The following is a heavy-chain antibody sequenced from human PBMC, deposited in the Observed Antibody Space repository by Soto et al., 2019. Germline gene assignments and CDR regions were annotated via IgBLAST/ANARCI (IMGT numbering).Heavy chain of an antibody. D-gene: IGHD3-22*01. CDR3: ARRSDYENSGYSEFDY. Sequence: PGESLKISCQGSGYNFGSYWIAWVRQMPGKGLEWMGIIYPGDSDTRYSPSFQGQVTISADKSISTAYLQWSSLKASDTAMYFCARRSDYENSGYSEFDYWGQGTLVTVSS. J-gene: IGHJ4*02. V-gene: IGHV5-51*01. CDR2: IYPGDSDT. CDR1: GYNFGSYW.